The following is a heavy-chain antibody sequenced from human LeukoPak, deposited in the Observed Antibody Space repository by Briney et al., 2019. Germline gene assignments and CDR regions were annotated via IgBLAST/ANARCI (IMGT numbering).Heavy chain of an antibody. D-gene: IGHD1-26*01. V-gene: IGHV3-11*01. Sequence: PGGSLRLSCAASGFTFSDYYMSWIRQAPGKGLEWVSYISSSGSTIYYADSAKGRFTISRDNAKNSLYLQMNSLRAEDTAVYYCARDKPFFVGAFDIWGQGTMVTVSS. J-gene: IGHJ3*02. CDR1: GFTFSDYY. CDR2: ISSSGSTI. CDR3: ARDKPFFVGAFDI.